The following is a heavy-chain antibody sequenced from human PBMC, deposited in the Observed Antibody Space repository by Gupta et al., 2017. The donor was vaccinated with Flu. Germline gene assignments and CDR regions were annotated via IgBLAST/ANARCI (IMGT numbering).Heavy chain of an antibody. V-gene: IGHV4-39*02. Sequence: SGASTAIGGLWGGWIRPPPGKGLEWVGSMFHIGDTHNHPALKGQVSISADTSKTQFPLRLATGTAADTAVYYWVRDTGGCPADVGGQGTLVTVSS. J-gene: IGHJ4*02. D-gene: IGHD6-25*01. CDR3: VRDTGGCPADV. CDR1: GASTAIGGLW. CDR2: MFHIGDT.